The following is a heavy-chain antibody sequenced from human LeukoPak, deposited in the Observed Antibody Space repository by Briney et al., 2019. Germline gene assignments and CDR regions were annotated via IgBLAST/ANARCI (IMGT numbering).Heavy chain of an antibody. CDR2: ISNNGGSS. D-gene: IGHD1-14*01. V-gene: IGHV3-64D*09. Sequence: PGGSLRLSRSASGFTFSAYAMYWVRQAPGKGVEYVSGISNNGGSSFYADSVKGRFTISRDNSKNTLYLQMSSLRAEDTAVYYCVKITSVTGGDCWGEGTRLTVSS. CDR3: VKITSVTGGDC. CDR1: GFTFSAYA. J-gene: IGHJ4*02.